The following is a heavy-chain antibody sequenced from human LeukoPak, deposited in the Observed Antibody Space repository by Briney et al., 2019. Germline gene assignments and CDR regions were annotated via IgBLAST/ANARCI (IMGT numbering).Heavy chain of an antibody. J-gene: IGHJ5*02. CDR1: GGSIGSYY. D-gene: IGHD6-6*01. V-gene: IGHV4-59*01. CDR2: IYYSGST. CDR3: AREVAEEYSSSPGWFDP. Sequence: PSETLSLTCTVSGGSIGSYYWSWIRQPPGKGLEWIGYIYYSGSTNYNPSLKSRVTISVDTSKNQFSLKLSSVTAADTAVYYCAREVAEEYSSSPGWFDPWGQGTLVTVSS.